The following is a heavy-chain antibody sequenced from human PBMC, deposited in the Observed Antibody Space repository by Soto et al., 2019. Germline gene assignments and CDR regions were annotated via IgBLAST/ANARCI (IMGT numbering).Heavy chain of an antibody. D-gene: IGHD3-10*01. CDR3: ARAFGELLLGIIGNYYYYYGMDV. CDR2: FNPNSGGT. V-gene: IGHV1-2*04. Sequence: ASVKVSCKASGYTFTGYYMHWVRQAPGQRLERMGRFNPNSGGTNYAQKFQGWVTMTRDTSISTAYMELSRLRSDDTAVYYCARAFGELLLGIIGNYYYYYGMDVWGKGTTVTVSS. J-gene: IGHJ6*04. CDR1: GYTFTGYY.